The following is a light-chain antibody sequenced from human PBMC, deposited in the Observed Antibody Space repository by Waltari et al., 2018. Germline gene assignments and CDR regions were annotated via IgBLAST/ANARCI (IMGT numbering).Light chain of an antibody. V-gene: IGLV2-8*01. CDR1: SSDIGGYTY. CDR2: EVT. Sequence: QSALTQPPSASGSPGQSVTLPCTGTSSDIGGYTYVSWYQQRPGKAPKLLIYEVTKRPSGVPDRFSGSKSANTASLTVSGLQAEDEADYYCSSYAGSNYVAFGGGTKLTVL. J-gene: IGLJ2*01. CDR3: SSYAGSNYVA.